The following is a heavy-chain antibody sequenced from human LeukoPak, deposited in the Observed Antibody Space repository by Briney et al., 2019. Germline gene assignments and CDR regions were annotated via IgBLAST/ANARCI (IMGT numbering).Heavy chain of an antibody. D-gene: IGHD6-13*01. V-gene: IGHV3-30*03. J-gene: IGHJ4*02. CDR3: AAALDY. CDR1: GFTVDSNY. CDR2: ISYDGSNK. Sequence: GGSLRLSCAASGFTVDSNYLSWVRQAPGKGLEWVAVISYDGSNKYYADSVKGRFTISRDNSKNTLYLQMNSLRAEDTAVYYAAAALDYWGQGTLVTVSS.